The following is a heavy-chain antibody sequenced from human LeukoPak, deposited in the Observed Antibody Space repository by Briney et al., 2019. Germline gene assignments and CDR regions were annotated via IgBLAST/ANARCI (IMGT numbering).Heavy chain of an antibody. V-gene: IGHV4-59*01. CDR3: ARATTFWSGYYNWFDP. J-gene: IGHJ5*02. CDR2: IYYSGST. D-gene: IGHD3-3*01. CDR1: GGSISSYY. Sequence: SETLSRTCTVSGGSISSYYWSWIRQPPGKRLEWIGYIYYSGSTNYNPSLKSRVTISVDTATNQFSLKLSSVTAADTAVYYCARATTFWSGYYNWFDPWGQGTLVTVSS.